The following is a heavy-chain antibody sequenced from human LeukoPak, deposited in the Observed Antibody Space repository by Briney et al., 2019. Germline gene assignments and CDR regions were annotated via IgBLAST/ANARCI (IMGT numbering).Heavy chain of an antibody. V-gene: IGHV1-58*02. CDR1: GFTFTSSA. Sequence: SVKVSCKASGFTFTSSAMQWVRQARGQRLEWIGWIVVGSGNTSYAQKFQERVTITRDMSTSTAYMELSSLRSEDTAVYYCAARETVHGFFDYWGQGTLVTVSS. D-gene: IGHD4-17*01. CDR2: IVVGSGNT. CDR3: AARETVHGFFDY. J-gene: IGHJ4*02.